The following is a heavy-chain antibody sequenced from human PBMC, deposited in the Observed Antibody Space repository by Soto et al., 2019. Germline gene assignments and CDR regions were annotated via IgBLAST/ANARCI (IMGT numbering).Heavy chain of an antibody. Sequence: QVQLVQSGPEVKKPGASVKVSCQASGNTFASHGFSWVRQAPGQGLEWMGWISGFNGQTNYALKFQGRVTLTTDTSTSTAYMELTSLRSDDTAVYFCARVDPRGVAVVRDYWGQGTLVTVSS. CDR1: GNTFASHG. V-gene: IGHV1-18*01. J-gene: IGHJ4*02. D-gene: IGHD3-10*01. CDR3: ARVDPRGVAVVRDY. CDR2: ISGFNGQT.